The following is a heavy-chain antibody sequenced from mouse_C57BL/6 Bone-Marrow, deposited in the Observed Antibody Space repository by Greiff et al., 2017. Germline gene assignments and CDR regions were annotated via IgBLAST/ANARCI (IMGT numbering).Heavy chain of an antibody. V-gene: IGHV5-4*01. CDR1: GFTFSSYG. CDR3: ARDRGGYFDV. D-gene: IGHD3-1*01. Sequence: EVQVVESGGDLVKPGGSLKLSCAASGFTFSSYGMSWVRQTPEKRLEWVATISDGGSYTYYPDNVKGRFTISRDNAKNNLYLQMSHLKSEDTAMYYCARDRGGYFDVWGTGTTVTVSS. CDR2: ISDGGSYT. J-gene: IGHJ1*03.